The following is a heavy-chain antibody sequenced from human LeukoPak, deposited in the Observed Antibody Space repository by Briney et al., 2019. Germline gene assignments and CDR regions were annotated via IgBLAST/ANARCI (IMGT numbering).Heavy chain of an antibody. CDR3: ARQRRNYYGSGSYYRNYMDV. D-gene: IGHD3-10*01. Sequence: GASVKVSCKASGYTFTGYYMHWVRQAPGQGLEWMGWINPNSGGTNYAQKFQGRVTMTRDTSISTAYMELSRLRSDDTAVYYCARQRRNYYGSGSYYRNYMDVWGKGTTVTISS. CDR1: GYTFTGYY. CDR2: INPNSGGT. J-gene: IGHJ6*03. V-gene: IGHV1-2*02.